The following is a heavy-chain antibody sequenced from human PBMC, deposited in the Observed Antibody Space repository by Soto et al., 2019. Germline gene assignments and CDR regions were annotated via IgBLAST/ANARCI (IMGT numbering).Heavy chain of an antibody. CDR1: GYTITTYT. Sequence: SVAVSCKASGYTITTYTISWVRQAPGQGLEWMGRIIPIRGISNYAQKFQGRLTITADKSTSTAYMELSSLRSEDTAVYYCARASRVELGPLDYWGQGTLVTVSS. V-gene: IGHV1-69*02. CDR3: ARASRVELGPLDY. D-gene: IGHD7-27*01. CDR2: IIPIRGIS. J-gene: IGHJ4*02.